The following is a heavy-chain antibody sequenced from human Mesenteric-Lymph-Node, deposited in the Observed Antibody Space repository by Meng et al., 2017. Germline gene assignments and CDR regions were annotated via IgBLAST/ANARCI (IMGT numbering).Heavy chain of an antibody. Sequence: GESLKISCAASGFTFSSYGMHWVRQAPGKGLEWVAVIWYDGSNKYYADSVKGRFTISRDNSKNTLYLQMNSLRAEDTAVYYCARDSSGWYLWGQGTLVTVSS. V-gene: IGHV3-33*01. CDR2: IWYDGSNK. CDR3: ARDSSGWYL. D-gene: IGHD6-19*01. CDR1: GFTFSSYG. J-gene: IGHJ5*02.